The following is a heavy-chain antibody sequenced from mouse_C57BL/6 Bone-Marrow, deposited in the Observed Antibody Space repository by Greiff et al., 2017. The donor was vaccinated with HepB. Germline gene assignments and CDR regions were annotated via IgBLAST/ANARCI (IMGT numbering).Heavy chain of an antibody. D-gene: IGHD2-4*01. Sequence: SGPELVKPGASVKLSCKASGYTFTSYDINWVKQRPGQGLEWIGWIYPRDGSTKYNEKFKGKATLTVDTSSSTAYMELHSLTSEDSAVYFCARVYYDYDGTDYYAMDYWGQGTSVTVSS. CDR1: GYTFTSYD. CDR3: ARVYYDYDGTDYYAMDY. CDR2: IYPRDGST. J-gene: IGHJ4*01. V-gene: IGHV1-85*01.